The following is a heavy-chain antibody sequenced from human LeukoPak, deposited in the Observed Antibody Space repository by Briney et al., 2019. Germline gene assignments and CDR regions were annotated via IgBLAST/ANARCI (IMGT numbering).Heavy chain of an antibody. CDR2: INPSGGST. V-gene: IGHV1-46*01. Sequence: ASVKVSCKASGYTFTSYYMHWVRQAPGQGLEWMGIINPSGGSTSYAQKFQGRVTMTRDTSTSTVYMELSSLRSEGVAVYYWEIENSSSLKLHWFDPWEKGTLVSVSS. CDR1: GYTFTSYY. D-gene: IGHD6-13*01. CDR3: EIENSSSLKLHWFDP. J-gene: IGHJ5*02.